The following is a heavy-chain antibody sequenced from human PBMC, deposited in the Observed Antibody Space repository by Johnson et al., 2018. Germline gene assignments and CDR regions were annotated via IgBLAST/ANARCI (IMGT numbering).Heavy chain of an antibody. D-gene: IGHD3-10*01. CDR3: AREMTSPGTVRLYAFDF. CDR1: GASISSTNW. J-gene: IGHJ3*01. V-gene: IGHV4-4*02. CDR2: IYPSGRT. Sequence: QVQLQESGPGLVRPSGTXSLTCAVSGASISSTNWWTWVRQPPGKGLEWLGAIYPSGRTNSNPSLRSRPTIAEDKSSNQFSLKLPSVTAAATAVYYCAREMTSPGTVRLYAFDFWGQGTMVTVSS.